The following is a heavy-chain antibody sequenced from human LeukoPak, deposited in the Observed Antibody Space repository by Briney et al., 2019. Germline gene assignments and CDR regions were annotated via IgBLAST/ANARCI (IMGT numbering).Heavy chain of an antibody. CDR2: ISYDGSNK. CDR3: ARDVYLELRYYYYGMDV. V-gene: IGHV3-30-3*01. CDR1: GFTFSSYA. D-gene: IGHD1-7*01. Sequence: GGSLRLSCAASGFTFSSYAMHWVRQAPGKGLEWVAVISYDGSNKYYADSVKGRFTISRDNSKNTLYLQMDSLRAEDTAVYYCARDVYLELRYYYYGMDVWGQGTTVTVSS. J-gene: IGHJ6*02.